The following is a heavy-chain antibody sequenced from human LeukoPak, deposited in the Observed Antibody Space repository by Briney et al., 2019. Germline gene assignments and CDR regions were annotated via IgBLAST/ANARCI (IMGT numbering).Heavy chain of an antibody. J-gene: IGHJ4*02. CDR2: ISWNSGSI. CDR1: GFIVNNYA. CDR3: AKDNRRHYTSGPNPDSLH. Sequence: GGSLRLSCAGSGFIVNNYAMHWVRQPPGKGLEWVSGISWNSGSIDYADSVKGRFTISRDNAKNSLYLQMNSLRVEDTAFYYCAKDNRRHYTSGPNPDSLHWGQGALVTVSS. V-gene: IGHV3-9*01. D-gene: IGHD6-19*01.